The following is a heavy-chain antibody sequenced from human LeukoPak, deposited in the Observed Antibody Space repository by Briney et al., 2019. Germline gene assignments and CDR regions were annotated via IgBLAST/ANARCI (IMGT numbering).Heavy chain of an antibody. CDR2: ISGSGGDT. CDR3: AKKGATTGDFDY. D-gene: IGHD1-26*01. J-gene: IGHJ4*02. V-gene: IGHV3-23*01. Sequence: PGGSLRLSCAASGFTFSNFLMTWVRQAPGKEPEWVSAISGSGGDTYYADSVKGRFTISRDNSKNTLYLQMNSLRAEDTAVYYCAKKGATTGDFDYWGQGTLVTVSS. CDR1: GFTFSNFL.